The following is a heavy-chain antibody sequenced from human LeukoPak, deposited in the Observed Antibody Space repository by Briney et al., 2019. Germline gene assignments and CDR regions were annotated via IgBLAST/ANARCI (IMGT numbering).Heavy chain of an antibody. J-gene: IGHJ6*02. CDR3: ARGNGSGSYPTRYGMDV. CDR2: IYYSGST. CDR1: GGSISSGGYY. D-gene: IGHD3-10*01. Sequence: SETLSLTCTVSGGSISSGGYYWSWIRQHPGKGLEWIGYIYYSGSTYYNPSLKSRVTISVDTSKNQFSLKLSSVTAADTAVYYCARGNGSGSYPTRYGMDVWGQGTTVTVSS. V-gene: IGHV4-31*03.